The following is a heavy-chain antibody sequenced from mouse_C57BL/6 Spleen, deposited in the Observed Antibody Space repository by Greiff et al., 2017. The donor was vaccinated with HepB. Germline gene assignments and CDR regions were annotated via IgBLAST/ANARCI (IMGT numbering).Heavy chain of an antibody. J-gene: IGHJ2*01. CDR3: ARLGTTVVGYFDY. V-gene: IGHV1-69*01. CDR2: IDPSDSYT. Sequence: QVQLKQPGAELVMPGASVKLSCKASGYTFTSYWMHWVKQRPGQGLEWIGEIDPSDSYTNYNQKFKGKSTLTVDKSSSTAYMQLSSLTSEDSAVYYCARLGTTVVGYFDYWGQGTTLTVSS. D-gene: IGHD1-1*01. CDR1: GYTFTSYW.